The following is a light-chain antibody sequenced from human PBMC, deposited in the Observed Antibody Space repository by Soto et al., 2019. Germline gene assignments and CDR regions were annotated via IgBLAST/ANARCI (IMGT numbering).Light chain of an antibody. CDR3: QQYNSYSGT. J-gene: IGKJ1*01. Sequence: IQMTQSPSTLSASVGDRVTITCRASQSISSWLAWYQQKPGKAPKLLIHDASSLESGVPSRFSGSGSGTEFTLTISSLQPDDFATYYCQQYNSYSGTFGQGTKVDI. CDR1: QSISSW. CDR2: DAS. V-gene: IGKV1-5*01.